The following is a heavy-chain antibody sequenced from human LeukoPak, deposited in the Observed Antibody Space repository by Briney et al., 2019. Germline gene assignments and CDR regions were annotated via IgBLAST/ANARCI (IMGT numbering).Heavy chain of an antibody. CDR3: ARVLGYCTNGVCSDDY. V-gene: IGHV3-21*01. CDR1: GFTFSSYS. J-gene: IGHJ4*02. D-gene: IGHD2-8*01. CDR2: ISSSSSYI. Sequence: PGGSLRLSCAASGFTFSSYSMNWVRQAPGKGLEWVSSISSSSSYIYYADSVKGRFTISRANAKNSLYLQMNSLRAEDKAVYYCARVLGYCTNGVCSDDYWGQGTLVTVSS.